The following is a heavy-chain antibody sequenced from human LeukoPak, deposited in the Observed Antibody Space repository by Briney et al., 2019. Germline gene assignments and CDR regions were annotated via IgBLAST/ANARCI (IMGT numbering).Heavy chain of an antibody. D-gene: IGHD5-18*01. Sequence: PGGSLRLSCAASRFTVSSNYMSWVRQAPGKGLEWVSVTYSGGSTYYADSVKCRFTISRDNSKNTLYLQMNSLRAEDTAVYYCATKRGYNYGLDYWGQGTLVTVSS. CDR2: TYSGGST. V-gene: IGHV3-53*01. J-gene: IGHJ4*02. CDR1: RFTVSSNY. CDR3: ATKRGYNYGLDY.